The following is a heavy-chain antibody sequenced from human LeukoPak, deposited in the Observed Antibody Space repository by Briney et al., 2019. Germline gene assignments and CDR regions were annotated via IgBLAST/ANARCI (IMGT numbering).Heavy chain of an antibody. CDR1: GYSISSGYY. V-gene: IGHV4-38-2*02. CDR2: IYHSGST. D-gene: IGHD6-13*01. J-gene: IGHJ6*03. Sequence: SETLSLTCTVSGYSISSGYYWGWIRQPPGKGLEWIGSIYHSGSTYYNPSLKSRVTISVDTSKNQFSLKLSSVTAADTAVYYCAVIAAAGAENYYYYYMDVWGKGTTVTVSS. CDR3: AVIAAAGAENYYYYYMDV.